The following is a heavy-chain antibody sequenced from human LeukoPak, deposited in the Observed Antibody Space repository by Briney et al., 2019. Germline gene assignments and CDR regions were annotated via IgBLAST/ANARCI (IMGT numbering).Heavy chain of an antibody. V-gene: IGHV3-48*03. Sequence: GGSLRLSCADSGFTFSSYETYWVRQAPGKGLEWVSYISSSGSTIYYADSVKGRFTISRDNAKNSLYLQMNSLRAEDTAVYYCAREEIVVVPAAYYLHLDVWGKGTTVTVSS. CDR1: GFTFSSYE. D-gene: IGHD2-2*01. CDR2: ISSSGSTI. CDR3: AREEIVVVPAAYYLHLDV. J-gene: IGHJ6*03.